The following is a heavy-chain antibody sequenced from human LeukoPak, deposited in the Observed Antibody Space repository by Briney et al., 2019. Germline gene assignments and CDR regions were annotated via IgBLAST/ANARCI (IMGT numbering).Heavy chain of an antibody. CDR1: GFTFSGYA. V-gene: IGHV3-30*04. CDR2: ISYGGSNT. D-gene: IGHD2-2*02. Sequence: PGGSLRLSCAASGFTFSGYAVHWVRQAPGKGLEWVSAISYGGSNTYYADSAKGRFTISRDNSKNTLYLQMSSWRPEDTAVYYCARGKDCTATRCHTGGREYWGQGTLVTVSS. CDR3: ARGKDCTATRCHTGGREY. J-gene: IGHJ4*02.